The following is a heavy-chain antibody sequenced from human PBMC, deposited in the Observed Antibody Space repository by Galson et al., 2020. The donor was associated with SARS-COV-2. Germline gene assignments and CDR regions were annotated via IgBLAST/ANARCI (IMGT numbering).Heavy chain of an antibody. CDR2: INSSATDT. V-gene: IGHV3-23*05. Sequence: GGSLRLSCAGSGLTFSDYAMTWVRQAPGKGLEWVASINSSATDTYYSDSVKGRFTISRDNSNNRLYLQVNSLRGDDTARYFCTKAATICSGHDCYSNDFQHWGQGTLVTVSS. J-gene: IGHJ1*01. CDR1: GLTFSDYA. CDR3: TKAATICSGHDCYSNDFQH. D-gene: IGHD2-21*02.